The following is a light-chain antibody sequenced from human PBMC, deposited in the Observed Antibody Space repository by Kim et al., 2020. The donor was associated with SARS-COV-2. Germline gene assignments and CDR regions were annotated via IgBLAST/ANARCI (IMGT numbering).Light chain of an antibody. CDR3: LLFYSDVQI. J-gene: IGLJ2*01. CDR2: DTA. CDR1: TSSGNNEHC. Sequence: PGATVTLTCATSTSSGNNEHCPYCVQQKPGQTPKTLIYDTAIKHSWTPARFSGSLLGSKAALTLSDTQAEDEADYYCLLFYSDVQIFGGGTQLTVL. V-gene: IGLV7-46*01.